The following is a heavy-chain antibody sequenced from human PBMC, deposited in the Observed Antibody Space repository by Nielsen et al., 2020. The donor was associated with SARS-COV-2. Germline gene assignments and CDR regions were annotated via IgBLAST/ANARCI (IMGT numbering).Heavy chain of an antibody. Sequence: GSLRLSCAVYGGSFSGYYWSWIRQPPGKGLEWIGEINHSGSTNYNPSLKSRVTISVDTSKNQFSLKLSSVTAADTAVYYCARGATWIQLWEDNWFDPWGQGTLVTVSS. CDR2: INHSGST. V-gene: IGHV4-34*01. D-gene: IGHD5-18*01. J-gene: IGHJ5*02. CDR3: ARGATWIQLWEDNWFDP. CDR1: GGSFSGYY.